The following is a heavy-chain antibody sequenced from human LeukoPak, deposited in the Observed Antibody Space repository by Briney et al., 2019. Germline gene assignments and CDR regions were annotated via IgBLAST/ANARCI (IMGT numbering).Heavy chain of an antibody. D-gene: IGHD6-13*01. Sequence: PGGSLRLSCAASGFTFDDYAMHWVRQAPGKGLEWVSGISWNSGSIGYADSVKGRFTISRDNAKNSLYLQMNSLRAEDTALYYCANLAAAGPFDYWGQGTLVTVSS. CDR2: ISWNSGSI. CDR1: GFTFDDYA. V-gene: IGHV3-9*01. CDR3: ANLAAAGPFDY. J-gene: IGHJ4*02.